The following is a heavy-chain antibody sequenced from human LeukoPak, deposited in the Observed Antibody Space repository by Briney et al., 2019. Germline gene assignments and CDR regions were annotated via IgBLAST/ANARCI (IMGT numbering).Heavy chain of an antibody. CDR1: GGTFSSYA. CDR3: ARDGRYYGSGSHLPIDP. J-gene: IGHJ5*02. D-gene: IGHD3-10*01. Sequence: ASVKVSCKASGGTFSSYAISWVRQAPGQGLEWMGGIIPIFGTANYAQKFQGRVTITADESTSTAYMELSSLRSEDTAVYYCARDGRYYGSGSHLPIDPWGQGTLVTVSS. V-gene: IGHV1-69*13. CDR2: IIPIFGTA.